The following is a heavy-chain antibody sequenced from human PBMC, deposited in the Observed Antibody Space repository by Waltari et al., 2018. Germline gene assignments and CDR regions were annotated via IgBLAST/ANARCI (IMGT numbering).Heavy chain of an antibody. Sequence: QVQMVQSGAEVKNPGASVRVSCDASGYSFTGNYIHRVRQAPGKGLEWVGWISPNSGATGFAQKFQGRVTVTRDTSTGTVYMELNSLRYDDTAVYYCARDYDFWSGFYTGPLDYWGQGTLVTVSS. J-gene: IGHJ4*02. V-gene: IGHV1-2*02. CDR3: ARDYDFWSGFYTGPLDY. CDR2: ISPNSGAT. D-gene: IGHD3-3*01. CDR1: GYSFTGNY.